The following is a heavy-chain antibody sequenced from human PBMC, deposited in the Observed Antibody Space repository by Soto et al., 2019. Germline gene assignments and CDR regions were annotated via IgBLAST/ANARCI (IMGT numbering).Heavy chain of an antibody. CDR2: ISYDGSNK. CDR3: AREYYDSSGYYYFGFGY. V-gene: IGHV3-30-3*01. Sequence: GGSLRLSCAASGFTFSSYAMHWVRQAPGKGLEWVAVISYDGSNKYYADSVKGRFTISRDNSKNTLYLQMNSLRAEDTAVYYCAREYYDSSGYYYFGFGYWGQGTLVTVSS. D-gene: IGHD3-22*01. J-gene: IGHJ4*02. CDR1: GFTFSSYA.